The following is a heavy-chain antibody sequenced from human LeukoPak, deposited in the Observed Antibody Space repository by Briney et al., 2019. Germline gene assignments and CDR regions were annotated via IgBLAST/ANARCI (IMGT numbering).Heavy chain of an antibody. Sequence: GGSLRLSCAASGFTFSNYWMSWVRQAPGKGLEWVANIKQDGSEKYYMDSVKGRFTISRDNAKNSLYLQMNSLRAEDTAVYYCAKGFPTDDFWSGYYTSAHSYYGMDVWGQGTTVTVSS. CDR2: IKQDGSEK. CDR3: AKGFPTDDFWSGYYTSAHSYYGMDV. D-gene: IGHD3-3*01. CDR1: GFTFSNYW. J-gene: IGHJ6*02. V-gene: IGHV3-7*03.